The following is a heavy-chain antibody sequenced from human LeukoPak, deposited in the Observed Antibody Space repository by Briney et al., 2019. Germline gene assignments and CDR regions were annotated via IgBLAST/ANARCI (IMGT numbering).Heavy chain of an antibody. CDR1: GYTFTSYG. CDR3: ARMAGSYRTNYFDY. D-gene: IGHD1-26*01. V-gene: IGHV1-18*01. Sequence: ASVKVSCKASGYTFTSYGISWVRQAPGQGLEWMGWISAYNGNTNYAQKLQGRVTMTTDTSTSTAYMELRSLRSADTAVYYCARMAGSYRTNYFDYWGQGTLVIVSS. CDR2: ISAYNGNT. J-gene: IGHJ4*02.